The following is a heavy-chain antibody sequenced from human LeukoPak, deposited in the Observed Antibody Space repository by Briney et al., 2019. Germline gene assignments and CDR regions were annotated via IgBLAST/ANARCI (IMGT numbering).Heavy chain of an antibody. J-gene: IGHJ6*03. CDR3: ALYRSSRDYYYYYMDV. D-gene: IGHD6-13*01. Sequence: PSETLSLTCTVSGGSISTYYWSWIRQPPGKGLEWIGYIYYTGSTSYNPSLKSRVTMSLDASKNQFSLRLRSVTAADTAVYYCALYRSSRDYYYYYMDVWGKGTTVTVSS. CDR1: GGSISTYY. CDR2: IYYTGST. V-gene: IGHV4-59*01.